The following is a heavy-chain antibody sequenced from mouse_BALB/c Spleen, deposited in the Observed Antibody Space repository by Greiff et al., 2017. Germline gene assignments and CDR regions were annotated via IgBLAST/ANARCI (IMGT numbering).Heavy chain of an antibody. Sequence: EVKLQQSGTVLARPGASVKMSCKASGYSFTSYWMHWVKQRPGQGLEWIGAIYPGNSDTSYNQKFKGKAKLTAVTSASTAYMELSSLTNEDSAVYYCTRGITTVVADYWGQGTTLTVSS. V-gene: IGHV1-5*01. CDR2: IYPGNSDT. J-gene: IGHJ2*01. D-gene: IGHD1-1*01. CDR1: GYSFTSYW. CDR3: TRGITTVVADY.